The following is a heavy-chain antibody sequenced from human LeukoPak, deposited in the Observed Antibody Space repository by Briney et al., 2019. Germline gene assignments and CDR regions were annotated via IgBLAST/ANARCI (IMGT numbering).Heavy chain of an antibody. Sequence: SETLSLTCTVSGGSTRSYYWSWVRQPAGKGLEWIGRISSSGSTDYNPSLKSRVTMSVDTSKNQFSLRLISVTAADTAVYYCAREGRGSTPGYWGQGTLVTVSS. CDR2: ISSSGST. V-gene: IGHV4-4*07. CDR3: AREGRGSTPGY. J-gene: IGHJ4*02. CDR1: GGSTRSYY. D-gene: IGHD2-15*01.